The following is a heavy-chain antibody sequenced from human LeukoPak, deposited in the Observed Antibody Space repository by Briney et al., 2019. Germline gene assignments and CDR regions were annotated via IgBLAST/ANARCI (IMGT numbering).Heavy chain of an antibody. V-gene: IGHV4-39*07. CDR1: GGSISSSSYY. J-gene: IGHJ3*02. CDR3: ARDGGIAVAGTPRVGFDI. CDR2: IYYSGST. D-gene: IGHD6-19*01. Sequence: SETLSLTCTVSGGSISSSSYYWGWIRQPPGKGLEWIGSIYYSGSTYYNPFLKSRVTISVDTSKNQFSLKLSSVTAADTAVYYCARDGGIAVAGTPRVGFDIWGQGTMVTVSS.